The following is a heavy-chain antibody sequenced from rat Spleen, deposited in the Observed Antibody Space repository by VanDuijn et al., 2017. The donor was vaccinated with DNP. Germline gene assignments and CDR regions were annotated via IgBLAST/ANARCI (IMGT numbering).Heavy chain of an antibody. CDR1: GFTFDTYW. V-gene: IGHV5-58*01. CDR3: TRTTLPYYLDY. Sequence: EVQLMETGGGLVQPGGSLKLSCVASGFTFDTYWMYWVRQAPGKGLEWIASITSDGGSTFYPDSVRGRFTISRDNVQDTLYLQMSKLGSEDTAIYYCTRTTLPYYLDYWGQGVMVTVST. D-gene: IGHD1-10*01. CDR2: ITSDGGST. J-gene: IGHJ2*01.